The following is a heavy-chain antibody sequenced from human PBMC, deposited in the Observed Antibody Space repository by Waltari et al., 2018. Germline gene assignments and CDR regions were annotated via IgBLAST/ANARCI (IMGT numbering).Heavy chain of an antibody. Sequence: QVQLQETGPGLVKPSETLSLTCTVSGGSISSSTYYWGLIRQPPGKGLEWIGSVYYSGSTYYNASLKSRVTISVDTSKNQFSLKLTSVTAADTAVYYCARQAVAVAGRGFDCWGQGTVVSVSP. CDR2: VYYSGST. CDR3: ARQAVAVAGRGFDC. CDR1: GGSISSSTYY. D-gene: IGHD6-19*01. V-gene: IGHV4-39*01. J-gene: IGHJ4*02.